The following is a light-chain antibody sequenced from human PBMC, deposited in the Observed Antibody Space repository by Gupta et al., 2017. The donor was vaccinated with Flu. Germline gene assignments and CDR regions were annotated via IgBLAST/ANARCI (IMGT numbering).Light chain of an antibody. J-gene: IGKJ3*01. CDR1: QSITFH. Sequence: LSASVGDRVTITCRASQSITFHLNWYQQKVGKVPKLLVSAASTLRSGVPSRFSASGSGTSFSLTISGLQPEDFATYFCESTFYAPLFTFGLGT. CDR3: ESTFYAPLFT. V-gene: IGKV1-39*01. CDR2: AAS.